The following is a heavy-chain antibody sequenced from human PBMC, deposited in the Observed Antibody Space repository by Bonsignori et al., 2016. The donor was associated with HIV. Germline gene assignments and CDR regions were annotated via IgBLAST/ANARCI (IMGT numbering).Heavy chain of an antibody. D-gene: IGHD3-22*01. CDR2: ISYDGSNK. J-gene: IGHJ4*02. CDR3: ASPTYYYDSSGPIDY. Sequence: VRQAPGKGLEWVAVISYDGSNKYYADSVKGRFTISRDNSKNTLYLQMNSLRAEDTAAYYCASPTYYYDSSGPIDYWGQGTLVTVSS. V-gene: IGHV3-30-3*01.